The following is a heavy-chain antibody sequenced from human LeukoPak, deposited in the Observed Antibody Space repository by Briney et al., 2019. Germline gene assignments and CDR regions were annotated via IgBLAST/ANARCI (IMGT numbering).Heavy chain of an antibody. CDR1: GFIASSNY. Sequence: GGSLRLSCAASGFIASSNYMSWVRQAPGKGLEWISLIYSGGSTYYADSVMGRFTIPRDNSKTTLYLQMNSLRAEDTAVYYCATGGRSGVAFDHWGQGALVTVSS. CDR3: ATGGRSGVAFDH. V-gene: IGHV3-53*01. D-gene: IGHD2-15*01. CDR2: IYSGGST. J-gene: IGHJ4*02.